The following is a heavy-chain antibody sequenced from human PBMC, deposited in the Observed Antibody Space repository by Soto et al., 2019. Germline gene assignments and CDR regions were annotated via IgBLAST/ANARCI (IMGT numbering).Heavy chain of an antibody. CDR1: GGYISSGGYS. CDR2: IYHSGST. V-gene: IGHV4-30-2*01. Sequence: PSETLSLTSAVSGGYISSGGYSWSWIRQPPGKGLEWIGYIYHSGSTYYNPSLKSRVTISVDRSKNQFSLKLSSVTAADTAVYYCARDRSIYYGSGSYVYGMDVWGQGTTVTVS. CDR3: ARDRSIYYGSGSYVYGMDV. D-gene: IGHD3-10*01. J-gene: IGHJ6*02.